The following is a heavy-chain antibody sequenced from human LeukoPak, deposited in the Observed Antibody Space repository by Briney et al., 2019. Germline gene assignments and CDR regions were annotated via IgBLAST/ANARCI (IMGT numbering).Heavy chain of an antibody. CDR1: GDSLSKYF. CDR2: IHYSGST. Sequence: SETLSLTCSVSGDSLSKYFWSWIRQSPGKGLEWIGYIHYSGSTNYNPSLKNRVTMSVDTSKNQFSLKLNSVTAAATAVYYCARPTPEDDAFDIWGQGTMVTVSS. V-gene: IGHV4-59*01. J-gene: IGHJ3*02. CDR3: ARPTPEDDAFDI.